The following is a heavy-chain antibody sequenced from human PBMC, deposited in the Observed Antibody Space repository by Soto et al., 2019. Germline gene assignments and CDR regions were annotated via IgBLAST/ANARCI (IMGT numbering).Heavy chain of an antibody. V-gene: IGHV1-8*01. CDR2: MNPNSGNT. CDR3: ARRGYSSSCYYYYYYGMDV. Sequence: QVQLVQSGAEAKKPGASVKVSCKASGYTFTSYDINWVRQTTGQGLEWMGWMNPNSGNTGYAQKFQGRVTMTRNTSISTAYMELRSLRSEDTAVYDCARRGYSSSCYYYYYYGMDVWGQGTTVTVSS. D-gene: IGHD6-13*01. CDR1: GYTFTSYD. J-gene: IGHJ6*02.